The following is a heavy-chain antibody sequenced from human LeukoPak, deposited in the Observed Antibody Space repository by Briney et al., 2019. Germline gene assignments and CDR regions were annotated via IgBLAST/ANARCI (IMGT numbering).Heavy chain of an antibody. Sequence: SQTPSLTCAVYGGSFGGYYCSCIRPHPRNGLEWIGEINHGGSTNYNPPLKSGVTISVDTSKNQSSLKRGSVPAAATAVYYGASLNSRYYDSSGVHDAFDIGGEGTMVTVSS. CDR3: ASLNSRYYDSSGVHDAFDI. CDR2: INHGGST. V-gene: IGHV4-34*01. J-gene: IGHJ3*02. CDR1: GGSFGGYY. D-gene: IGHD3-22*01.